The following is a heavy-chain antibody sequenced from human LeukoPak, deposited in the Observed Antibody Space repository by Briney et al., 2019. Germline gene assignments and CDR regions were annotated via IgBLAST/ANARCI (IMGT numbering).Heavy chain of an antibody. J-gene: IGHJ6*03. CDR1: GYSISSGYY. V-gene: IGHV3-11*04. CDR2: ISSSGSTI. D-gene: IGHD2-15*01. Sequence: LSLTCTVSGYSISSGYYWGWIRQPPGKGLEWVSYISSSGSTIYYADSVKGRFTISRDNAKNSLYLQMNSLRAEDTAVYYCARVVRYSYYYMDVWGKGTTVTISS. CDR3: ARVVRYSYYYMDV.